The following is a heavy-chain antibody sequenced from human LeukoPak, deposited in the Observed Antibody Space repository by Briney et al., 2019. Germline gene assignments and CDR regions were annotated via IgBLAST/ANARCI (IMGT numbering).Heavy chain of an antibody. Sequence: ASLKVSCKAAGYTFTAYGICWGRQAPEQGLRWMGWIRGYTGDTKYEQGFGGRATMTTDTSTTTAFMDLRSLRSDDTAVYFCATSTGGYSDLYFHYWGQGTLVSVSS. V-gene: IGHV1-18*01. CDR2: IRGYTGDT. CDR1: GYTFTAYG. D-gene: IGHD3-22*01. J-gene: IGHJ4*02. CDR3: ATSTGGYSDLYFHY.